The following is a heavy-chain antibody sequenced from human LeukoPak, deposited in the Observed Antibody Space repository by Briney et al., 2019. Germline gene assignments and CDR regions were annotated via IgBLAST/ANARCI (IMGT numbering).Heavy chain of an antibody. D-gene: IGHD4-17*01. V-gene: IGHV3-53*01. CDR3: ASLLYGDHQGAFDI. CDR2: IYSGGST. CDR1: GFTVSSNY. J-gene: IGHJ3*02. Sequence: PGGSLRLSCAASGFTVSSNYMSWVRQAPGKGLEWVSVIYSGGSTYYADSVKGRFTISRDHSKNTLYLQMNSLRAEDTAVYYCASLLYGDHQGAFDIWGQGTMATVSS.